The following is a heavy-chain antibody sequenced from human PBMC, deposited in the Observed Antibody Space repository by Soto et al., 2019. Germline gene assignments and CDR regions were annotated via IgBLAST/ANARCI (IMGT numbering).Heavy chain of an antibody. V-gene: IGHV3-23*01. D-gene: IGHD6-6*01. CDR3: ATERCCWGYSSSYKWFDP. CDR2: ISGSGGST. Sequence: PGESLKISFAASGFTFSSYAMSWVRQAPVKGLEWVSAISGSGGSTYYADSVKGRFTISRDNSKKTLYLQMNSLRAEDTAVYYCATERCCWGYSSSYKWFDPSGQRILVTLSS. CDR1: GFTFSSYA. J-gene: IGHJ5*02.